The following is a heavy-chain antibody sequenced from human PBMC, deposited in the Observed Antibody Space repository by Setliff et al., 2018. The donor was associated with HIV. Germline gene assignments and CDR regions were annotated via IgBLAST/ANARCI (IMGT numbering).Heavy chain of an antibody. J-gene: IGHJ4*02. Sequence: PSETLSLTCAVYGGSFSGYYWSWIRQPPGKGLEWIGEINHNGSTNCNPSFKSRVTISVDTSKNQFSLKLRSVTAADTAVYYCARGLPYTATTNYVGELTHFDYWGQGTLVTVSS. CDR3: ARGLPYTATTNYVGELTHFDY. CDR1: GGSFSGYY. CDR2: INHNGST. V-gene: IGHV4-34*01. D-gene: IGHD4-4*01.